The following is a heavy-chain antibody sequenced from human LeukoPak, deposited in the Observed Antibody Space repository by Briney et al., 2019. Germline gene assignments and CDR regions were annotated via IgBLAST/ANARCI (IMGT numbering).Heavy chain of an antibody. CDR1: GFTFRSYW. Sequence: PGGSLRLSCEVSGFTFRSYWMSWVRQAPGKGLEWVANINYDGSERHYVDSVKGRFTISRDNTKNSLYLQMNSLRAEDTAVYYCARDPLLQGNYDYWGQGTLVTVSS. V-gene: IGHV3-7*01. CDR3: ARDPLLQGNYDY. J-gene: IGHJ4*02. CDR2: INYDGSER. D-gene: IGHD4-11*01.